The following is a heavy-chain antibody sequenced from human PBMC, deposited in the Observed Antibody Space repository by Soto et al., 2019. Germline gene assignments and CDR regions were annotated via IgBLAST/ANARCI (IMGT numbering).Heavy chain of an antibody. CDR1: GFTFSSYA. J-gene: IGHJ4*02. CDR2: ISGSGGST. Sequence: PGGSLRLSCAASGFTFSSYAMSWVRQAPGKGLEWVSAISGSGGSTYYADSVKGRFTISRDNSRSTLYLQVNNLRADDTAVYYCVNSDCDSGACHRLAQWGQGSLVTVSS. CDR3: VNSDCDSGACHRLAQ. D-gene: IGHD2-21*02. V-gene: IGHV3-23*01.